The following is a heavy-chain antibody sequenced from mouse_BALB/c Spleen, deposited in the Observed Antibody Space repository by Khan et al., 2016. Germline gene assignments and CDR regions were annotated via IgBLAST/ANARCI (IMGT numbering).Heavy chain of an antibody. CDR2: IDPENGDT. V-gene: IGHV14-4*02. D-gene: IGHD2-2*01. Sequence: VQLQQPGPELVRPGALVKLSCTSSGFNFTDYDIHWVRQRPEQGLEWIGWIDPENGDTEYDRKFQGKATLTAHTSSNTANLHLSSLTSEDSAVYYCDAGYGYGSGLDYWGQGTSVTVSS. CDR3: DAGYGYGSGLDY. J-gene: IGHJ4*01. CDR1: GFNFTDYD.